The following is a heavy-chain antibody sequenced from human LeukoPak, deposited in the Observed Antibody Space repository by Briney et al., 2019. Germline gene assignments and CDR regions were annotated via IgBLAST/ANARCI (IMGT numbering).Heavy chain of an antibody. D-gene: IGHD2-2*03. CDR3: ARALDIVVVPAAPEVGGVDY. V-gene: IGHV1-2*02. CDR1: GYTFTGYY. J-gene: IGHJ4*02. Sequence: ASVKVSCKASGYTFTGYYMHWVRQAPGQGLEWMGWINPNSGGTNYAQKFQGRVTMTRDTSISTAYMELSRLRSDGTAVYYCARALDIVVVPAAPEVGGVDYWGQGTLVTVSS. CDR2: INPNSGGT.